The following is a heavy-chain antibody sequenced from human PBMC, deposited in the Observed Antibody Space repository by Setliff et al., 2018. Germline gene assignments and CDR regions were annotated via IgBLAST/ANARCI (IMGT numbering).Heavy chain of an antibody. D-gene: IGHD1-26*01. V-gene: IGHV5-51*01. CDR3: ARRGHVDVFDT. CDR1: GYRFTSNW. J-gene: IGHJ3*02. CDR2: VFPVDSDT. Sequence: GESLKISCKGSGYRFTSNWIGWVRQMPGKGLEWMGLVFPVDSDTRYSPSFQGQVTISADKSISTASLPWRSLKASDTAMYYCARRGHVDVFDTWGQGTMVTVSS.